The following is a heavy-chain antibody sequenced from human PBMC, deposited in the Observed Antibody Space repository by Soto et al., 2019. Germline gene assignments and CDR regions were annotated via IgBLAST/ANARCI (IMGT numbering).Heavy chain of an antibody. CDR3: AKNGWGAHRYYYGMDV. CDR2: ISGSGGST. Sequence: EVQLLESGGGLIQPGGSLRLSCAASGFTFSSYAMSWVRQAPGKGLEWVSAISGSGGSTYYADSVKGRFTISRDNSKNTLYLQMNSLRAEDTAVYYCAKNGWGAHRYYYGMDVWGQGTTVTVSS. D-gene: IGHD3-16*01. V-gene: IGHV3-23*01. CDR1: GFTFSSYA. J-gene: IGHJ6*02.